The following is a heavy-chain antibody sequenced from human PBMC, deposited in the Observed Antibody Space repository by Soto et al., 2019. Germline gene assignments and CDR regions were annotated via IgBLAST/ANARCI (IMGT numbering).Heavy chain of an antibody. CDR1: GGSISSGGYY. D-gene: IGHD4-17*01. CDR3: ARVFYGDYHFDY. Sequence: QVQLQESGPGLVKPSQTLSLTCTVSGGSISSGGYYWSWIRQHPGTGLEWIGYIYYSGSTYYNPSLMSRVTIPVDTSKHQFSLKLRSVTAADTAVYYCARVFYGDYHFDYWGQGTLVTVSS. J-gene: IGHJ4*02. V-gene: IGHV4-31*03. CDR2: IYYSGST.